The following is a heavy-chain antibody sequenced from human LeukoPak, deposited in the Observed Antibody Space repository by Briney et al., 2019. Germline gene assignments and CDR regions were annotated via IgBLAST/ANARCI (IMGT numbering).Heavy chain of an antibody. J-gene: IGHJ4*02. CDR1: GGSFSGYY. D-gene: IGHD4-23*01. V-gene: IGHV4-34*01. CDR3: ARGGNGIRLGFDY. Sequence: SETLSLTCAVYGGSFSGYYWSWIRQPPGKGLEWIGEINHSGSTNYNPSLKSRVTISVDTSKNQFSLKLSSVTAADTAVYYCARGGNGIRLGFDYWGQGTLVTVSS. CDR2: INHSGST.